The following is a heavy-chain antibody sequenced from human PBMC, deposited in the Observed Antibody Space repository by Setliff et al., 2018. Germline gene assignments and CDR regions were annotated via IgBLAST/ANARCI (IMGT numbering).Heavy chain of an antibody. V-gene: IGHV4-4*07. CDR3: ARWGPYGSGSYPPFDY. D-gene: IGHD3-10*01. CDR1: NVSISDYY. J-gene: IGHJ4*02. CDR2: IYISGSA. Sequence: SETLSLTCTVSNVSISDYYWTWIRQPAGKGLEWIGRIYISGSANYNPYLKSRVTMSVDTSQNQFSLKLSSVTAADTAVYYCARWGPYGSGSYPPFDYWGQGALVTVSS.